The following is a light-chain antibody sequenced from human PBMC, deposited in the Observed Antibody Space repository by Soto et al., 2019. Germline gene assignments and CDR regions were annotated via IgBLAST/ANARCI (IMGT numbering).Light chain of an antibody. Sequence: EIVLTQSPATLSLSPGERATLSRRASQSVSSYLAWYQQKPGQAPRLLIYDASNRATGIPARFSGSGSGTDFTLTISRLEPEDFAVYYCQQRSNWPGFGGGTKVEIK. CDR1: QSVSSY. V-gene: IGKV3-11*01. J-gene: IGKJ4*02. CDR2: DAS. CDR3: QQRSNWPG.